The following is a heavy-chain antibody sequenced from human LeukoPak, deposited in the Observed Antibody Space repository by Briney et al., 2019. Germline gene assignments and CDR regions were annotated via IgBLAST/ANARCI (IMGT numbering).Heavy chain of an antibody. J-gene: IGHJ4*02. CDR3: ARVAVNYDSSGYPFYYFDY. D-gene: IGHD3-22*01. CDR1: GFTVSSNY. V-gene: IGHV3-66*01. CDR2: IYSGGST. Sequence: GGSLRLSCAASGFTVSSNYMSWVRQAPGKGLEWVSVIYSGGSTYYADSVKGRFTISRDNSKNTLYLQMNSLRAEDTAVYYCARVAVNYDSSGYPFYYFDYWGQGTLVTVSS.